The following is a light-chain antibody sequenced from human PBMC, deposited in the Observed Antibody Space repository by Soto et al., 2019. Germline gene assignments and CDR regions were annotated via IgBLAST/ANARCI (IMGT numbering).Light chain of an antibody. V-gene: IGKV1-27*01. Sequence: DIQLTQSPSSLSASVGDRVTITCRASQAISSYLAWYQQKPGKVPELLIYATSTLQSGAPSRFIGSGSGTDFTLTISGLQPEDVATYYCHKYNHAPTFGGGTKVEIK. J-gene: IGKJ4*01. CDR3: HKYNHAPT. CDR2: ATS. CDR1: QAISSY.